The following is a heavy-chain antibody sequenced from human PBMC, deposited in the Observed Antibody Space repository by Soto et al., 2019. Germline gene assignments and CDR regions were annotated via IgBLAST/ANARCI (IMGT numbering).Heavy chain of an antibody. CDR2: INPNTGDT. V-gene: IGHV1-2*02. D-gene: IGHD1-20*01. CDR1: GYTLTEYY. CDR3: GRSRSDYHWYAMDV. J-gene: IGHJ6*02. Sequence: ASVKVSCKASGYTLTEYYIHWLRQAPGQGLEWMGWINPNTGDTKCAQKFQGRVTMTRDTPMSTAYMELSRLTSDDTAVYFCGRSRSDYHWYAMDVWGQGTTVTVSS.